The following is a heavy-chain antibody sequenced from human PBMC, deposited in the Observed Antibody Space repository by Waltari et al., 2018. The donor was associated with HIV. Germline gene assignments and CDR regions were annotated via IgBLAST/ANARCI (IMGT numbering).Heavy chain of an antibody. J-gene: IGHJ5*01. D-gene: IGHD6-13*01. CDR3: ASEGRGSSWSLNWFYS. V-gene: IGHV3-21*01. CDR2: RRCSWSFI. Sequence: EVQLVESGGGPVKPGGSLRLSCAASGFTFSSYTMNWVRQAPGKGPEWGSTRRCSWSFIHYADSGKCRFTITRDNANNSLYLQMDSRRVDDTSVYYCASEGRGSSWSLNWFYSWGQGILVTVSS. CDR1: GFTFSSYT.